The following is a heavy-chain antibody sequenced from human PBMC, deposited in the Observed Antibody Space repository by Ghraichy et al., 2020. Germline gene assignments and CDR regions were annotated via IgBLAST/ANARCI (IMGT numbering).Heavy chain of an antibody. CDR2: IYYSGST. CDR1: GGSISSSSYY. V-gene: IGHV4-39*01. CDR3: ARLGRVRWGWYFDL. Sequence: SETLSLTCTVSGGSISSSSYYWGWIRQPPGKGLEWIGSIYYSGSTYYNPSLKSRVTISVDTSKNQFSLKLSSVTAADTAVYYCARLGRVRWGWYFDLWGRGTLVTVSS. D-gene: IGHD3-16*01. J-gene: IGHJ2*01.